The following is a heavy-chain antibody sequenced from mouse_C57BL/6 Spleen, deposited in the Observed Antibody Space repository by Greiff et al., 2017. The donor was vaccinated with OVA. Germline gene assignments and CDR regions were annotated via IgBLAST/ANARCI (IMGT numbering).Heavy chain of an antibody. D-gene: IGHD1-1*01. V-gene: IGHV1-80*01. J-gene: IGHJ2*01. CDR3: ARYPYYDGSSWDYFDY. CDR2: IYPGDGDT. Sequence: QVQLQQSGAELVKPGASVKISCKASGYAFSSYWMNWVKQRPGKGLEWIGQIYPGDGDTNYNGKFKGKATLTADKSSSTAYMQLSSLTSEDSAVYFCARYPYYDGSSWDYFDYWGQGTTLTVSS. CDR1: GYAFSSYW.